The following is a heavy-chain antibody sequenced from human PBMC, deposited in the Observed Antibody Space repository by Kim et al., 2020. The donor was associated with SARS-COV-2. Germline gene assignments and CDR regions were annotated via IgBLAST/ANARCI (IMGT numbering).Heavy chain of an antibody. D-gene: IGHD7-27*01. CDR3: ARDWNWGIDV. V-gene: IGHV3-48*02. CDR1: VFTFTTYN. J-gene: IGHJ4*02. CDR2: ISVTDAI. Sequence: GGSLRLSCAASVFTFTTYNMNWVRQAPGKGREGMSYISVTDAIYYADSVKGRFTISRDYAKNSLDLQMNSLRDEDTAVYYCARDWNWGIDVWGQGTLVTVSS.